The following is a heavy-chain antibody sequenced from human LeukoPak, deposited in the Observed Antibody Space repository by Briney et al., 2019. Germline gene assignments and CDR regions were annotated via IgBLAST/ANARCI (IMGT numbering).Heavy chain of an antibody. Sequence: ASVKVSCKASGGTFSSYAISWVRQAPGQGLEWMGIINPSGGSTSYAQKFQGRVTMTRDTSTSTVYMELSSLRSEDTAVYYCARDYGGPYYYMDVWGKGTTVTISS. D-gene: IGHD4-23*01. CDR1: GGTFSSYA. CDR3: ARDYGGPYYYMDV. J-gene: IGHJ6*03. CDR2: INPSGGST. V-gene: IGHV1-46*01.